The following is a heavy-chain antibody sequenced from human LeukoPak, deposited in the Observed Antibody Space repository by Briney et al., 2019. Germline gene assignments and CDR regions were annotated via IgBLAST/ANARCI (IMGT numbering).Heavy chain of an antibody. V-gene: IGHV1-69*13. CDR2: IIPIFGTA. Sequence: ASVKVSCKASGYTFTSYGITWVRQAPGQGLEWMGGIIPIFGTANYAQKFQGRVTITADESTSTAYMELSSLRSEDTAVYYCARESKFGEYDYWGQGTLVTVSS. CDR3: ARESKFGEYDY. D-gene: IGHD3-10*01. CDR1: GYTFTSYG. J-gene: IGHJ4*02.